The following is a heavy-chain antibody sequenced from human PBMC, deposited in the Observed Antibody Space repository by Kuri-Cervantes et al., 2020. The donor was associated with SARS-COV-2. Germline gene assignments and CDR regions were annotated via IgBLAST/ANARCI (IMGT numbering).Heavy chain of an antibody. V-gene: IGHV3-11*04. D-gene: IGHD3-3*01. Sequence: GESLKISCAASGFNFSDYYITWIRQAPGKGLEWVSYISSSGTTIHYADSMKGRFTISRDNAKNSVYLQMNSLRAEDTAVYYCARAGVRELRFLDLVYVPDYWGQGTLVTVSS. CDR1: GFNFSDYY. CDR2: ISSSGTTI. CDR3: ARAGVRELRFLDLVYVPDY. J-gene: IGHJ4*02.